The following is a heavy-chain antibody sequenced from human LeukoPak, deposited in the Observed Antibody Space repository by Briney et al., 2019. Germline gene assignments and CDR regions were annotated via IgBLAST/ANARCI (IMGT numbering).Heavy chain of an antibody. D-gene: IGHD6-6*01. J-gene: IGHJ6*03. Sequence: GGSLRLSCAASGFTFSSYSMNWVRQAPGKGLEWVSSISSSSSYIYYADSVKGRFTISRDNSKNTLYLQMNSLRAEDTAVYYCASSSSGYYYYMDVWGKGTTVTVSS. CDR1: GFTFSSYS. CDR3: ASSSSGYYYYMDV. CDR2: ISSSSSYI. V-gene: IGHV3-21*01.